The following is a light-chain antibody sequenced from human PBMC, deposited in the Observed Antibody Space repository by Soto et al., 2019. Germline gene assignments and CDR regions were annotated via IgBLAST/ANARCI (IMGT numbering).Light chain of an antibody. CDR2: GSS. CDR1: QSVSTY. CDR3: QQYNDWPRT. V-gene: IGKV3-15*01. Sequence: EIVLTQSPATLSLSPGERATLSCRASQSVSTYLAWYQRRPGQAPRLLIYGSSTRATGVPPRFSGSASGTEFTLTISSLQSEDFGVYYCQQYNDWPRTFGQGTRLEIK. J-gene: IGKJ5*01.